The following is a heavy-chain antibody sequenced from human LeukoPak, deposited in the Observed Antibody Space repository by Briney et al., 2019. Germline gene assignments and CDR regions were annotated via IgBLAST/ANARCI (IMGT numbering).Heavy chain of an antibody. V-gene: IGHV3-21*01. CDR2: ISSSGSSI. D-gene: IGHD4-17*01. Sequence: GGSLRLSCAASGFTFSRYTMNWVRQAPGKGLEWVSSISSSGSSIYYTDSLKGRFTISRDNAKNSLYLQMNSLRAEDTAVYYCARDYYGDLYFDYWGQGTLVTVSS. J-gene: IGHJ4*02. CDR1: GFTFSRYT. CDR3: ARDYYGDLYFDY.